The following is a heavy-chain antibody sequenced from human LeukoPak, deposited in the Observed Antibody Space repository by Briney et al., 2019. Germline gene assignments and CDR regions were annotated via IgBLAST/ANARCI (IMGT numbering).Heavy chain of an antibody. CDR3: ARYGSGTSYITNYFDY. V-gene: IGHV3-23*01. CDR1: AFTFNNYA. Sequence: RPGGSLRLSCAASAFTFNNYAMNWVRQAPGKGLEWVSGISGGGGTTYYADSVKGRFTISRDNAKNSLYLQMKSLRDEDTAVYYCARYGSGTSYITNYFDYWGQGTLVTVSS. CDR2: ISGGGGTT. J-gene: IGHJ4*02. D-gene: IGHD3-10*01.